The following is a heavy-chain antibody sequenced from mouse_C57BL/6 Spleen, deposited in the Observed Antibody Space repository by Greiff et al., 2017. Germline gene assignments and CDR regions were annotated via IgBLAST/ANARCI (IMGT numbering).Heavy chain of an antibody. D-gene: IGHD1-1*01. Sequence: EVQRVESGPGLVKPSQSLSLTCSVTGYSITSGYYWNWIRQFPGNKLEWMGYISYDGSNNYNPSLKNRISITRDTSKNQFFLKLNSVTTEDTATYYCAREGDYYGSRTGFADWGQGTLVTVSA. CDR1: GYSITSGYY. V-gene: IGHV3-6*01. CDR2: ISYDGSN. CDR3: AREGDYYGSRTGFAD. J-gene: IGHJ3*01.